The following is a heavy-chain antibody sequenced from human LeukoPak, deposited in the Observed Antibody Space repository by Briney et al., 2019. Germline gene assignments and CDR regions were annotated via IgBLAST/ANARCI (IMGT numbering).Heavy chain of an antibody. CDR3: ARERVAVVVVPAAIRFGYYYYGMDV. J-gene: IGHJ6*02. V-gene: IGHV1-18*01. D-gene: IGHD2-2*01. Sequence: GASVKVSCKASGYTFTSYGISWVRQAPGQGLEWMGWISAYNGNTNYAQKLRGRVTMTTDTSTSTAYMELRSLRSDDTAVYYCARERVAVVVVPAAIRFGYYYYGMDVWGQGTTVTVSS. CDR1: GYTFTSYG. CDR2: ISAYNGNT.